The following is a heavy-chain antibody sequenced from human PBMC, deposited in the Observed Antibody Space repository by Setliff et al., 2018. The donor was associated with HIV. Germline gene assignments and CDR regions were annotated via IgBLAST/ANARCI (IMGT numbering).Heavy chain of an antibody. Sequence: ASVKVSCKASGYTFTSYGISWVRQAPGKGLEWRGWVNPNSGGTNYAQKFQGRVTMTRDTSISTAYMELSRLRSDDTAVYYCARSPRYSSGWYDSYFDQWGQGTLVTVSS. J-gene: IGHJ4*02. CDR2: VNPNSGGT. CDR3: ARSPRYSSGWYDSYFDQ. CDR1: GYTFTSYG. V-gene: IGHV1-2*02. D-gene: IGHD6-19*01.